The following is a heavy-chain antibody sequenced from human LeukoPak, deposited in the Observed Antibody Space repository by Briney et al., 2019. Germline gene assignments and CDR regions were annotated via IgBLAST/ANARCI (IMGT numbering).Heavy chain of an antibody. D-gene: IGHD3-16*01. J-gene: IGHJ4*02. Sequence: SETLSLTCTVSGGSISSSSYYWGWIRQPPGKGLEWIGRIYTSGSTNYNPSLKSRVTMSVDTSKNQFSLKLSSVTAADTAVYYCARDSGGYWGQGTLVTVSS. CDR1: GGSISSSSYY. CDR2: IYTSGST. V-gene: IGHV4-39*07. CDR3: ARDSGGY.